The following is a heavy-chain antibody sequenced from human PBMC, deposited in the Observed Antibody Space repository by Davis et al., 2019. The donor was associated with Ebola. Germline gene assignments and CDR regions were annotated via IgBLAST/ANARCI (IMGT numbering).Heavy chain of an antibody. CDR1: GFTFSSYA. Sequence: PGGSLRLSCAASGFTFSSYAMHWVRQAPGKGLEWVAVISYDGSNKYYADSVKGRFTISRDNSKNTLYLQMNSLRAEGTAVYYCARARDYWGQGTLVTVSS. J-gene: IGHJ4*02. V-gene: IGHV3-30-3*01. CDR3: ARARDY. CDR2: ISYDGSNK.